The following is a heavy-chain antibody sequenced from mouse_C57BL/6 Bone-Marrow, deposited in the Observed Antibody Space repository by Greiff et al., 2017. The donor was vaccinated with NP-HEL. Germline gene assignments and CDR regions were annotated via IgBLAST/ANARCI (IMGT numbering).Heavy chain of an antibody. V-gene: IGHV3-6*01. Sequence: EVQRVESGPGLVKPSQSLSLTCSVTGYSITSGYYWNWIRQFPGNKLEWMGYISYDGSNNYNPSLKNRISITRDTSKNQFFLKLNSVTTEDTATYYCARTPIYWYFDVWGTGTTVTVSS. CDR3: ARTPIYWYFDV. CDR2: ISYDGSN. J-gene: IGHJ1*03. CDR1: GYSITSGYY.